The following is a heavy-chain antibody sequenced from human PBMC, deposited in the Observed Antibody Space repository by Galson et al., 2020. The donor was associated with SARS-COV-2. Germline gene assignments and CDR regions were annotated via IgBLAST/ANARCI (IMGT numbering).Heavy chain of an antibody. CDR2: ISYDGSNK. Sequence: GGSLRLSCAASGFTFSSYAMHWVRQAPGKGLEWVAVISYDGSNKYYADSVKGRFTISRDNSKNTLYLQMNSLRAEDTAVYYCAGGVDYGDYEPGYGMDVWGQGTTVTVSS. J-gene: IGHJ6*02. V-gene: IGHV3-30-3*01. D-gene: IGHD4-17*01. CDR1: GFTFSSYA. CDR3: AGGVDYGDYEPGYGMDV.